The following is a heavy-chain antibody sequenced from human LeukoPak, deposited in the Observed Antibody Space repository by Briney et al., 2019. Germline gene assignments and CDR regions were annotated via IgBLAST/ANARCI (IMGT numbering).Heavy chain of an antibody. CDR3: ARVPYDFWSGYYPYDAFDI. J-gene: IGHJ3*02. D-gene: IGHD3-3*01. V-gene: IGHV3-30*04. CDR1: GFTFSSYA. CDR2: ISYDGSNK. Sequence: PGGSLRLSCAASGFTFSSYAMHWVRQAPGKGLEWVAVISYDGSNKYYADSVKGRFTISRDNSKNTLYLQMNSLRAEDTAVYYCARVPYDFWSGYYPYDAFDIWGKGQWSPSLQ.